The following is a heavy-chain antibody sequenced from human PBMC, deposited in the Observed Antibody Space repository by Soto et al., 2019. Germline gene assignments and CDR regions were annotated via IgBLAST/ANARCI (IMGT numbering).Heavy chain of an antibody. J-gene: IGHJ4*02. Sequence: GGSLRLSCAASGFTLSTYDMHWVRQATGKGLEWVTGLSYAGDTYYPGSVKGRFTVSRESAKNSLYLQMNSLTAGDTAVYYCARGRNSISSSGLFDYWGQGTLVTVSS. CDR3: ARGRNSISSSGLFDY. D-gene: IGHD6-13*01. V-gene: IGHV3-13*01. CDR1: GFTLSTYD. CDR2: LSYAGDT.